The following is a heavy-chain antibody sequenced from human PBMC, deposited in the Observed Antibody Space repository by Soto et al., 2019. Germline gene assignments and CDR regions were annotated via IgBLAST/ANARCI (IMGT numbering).Heavy chain of an antibody. V-gene: IGHV4-59*08. J-gene: IGHJ4*02. CDR2: IYYSGST. D-gene: IGHD3-22*01. CDR3: ARQANSGYYAG. Sequence: QVQLQESGPGLVKPSETLSLTCTVSGGSIKTYYWSWIRQSPGKGLESIGYIYYSGSTNYNPSLKSRVTISVDTAKNQFSLKLSSVTAADTAVYDCARQANSGYYAGWGQGTLVTVSS. CDR1: GGSIKTYY.